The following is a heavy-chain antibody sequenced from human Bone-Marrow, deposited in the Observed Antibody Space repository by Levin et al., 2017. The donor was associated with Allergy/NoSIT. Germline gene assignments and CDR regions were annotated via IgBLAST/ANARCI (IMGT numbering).Heavy chain of an antibody. CDR3: AKDPYSDVLTGYYFDNFYGMDV. V-gene: IGHV3-30*18. J-gene: IGHJ6*02. Sequence: PGWSLRLSCAASGFSFSSYAMHWVRQAPGKGLEWVAVISYEGSYKYYADSVKGRLTISRDNSKKTLFLQMNSLRTEDTAVYYCAKDPYSDVLTGYYFDNFYGMDVWGQGTTVTVSS. CDR1: GFSFSSYA. CDR2: ISYEGSYK. D-gene: IGHD3-9*01.